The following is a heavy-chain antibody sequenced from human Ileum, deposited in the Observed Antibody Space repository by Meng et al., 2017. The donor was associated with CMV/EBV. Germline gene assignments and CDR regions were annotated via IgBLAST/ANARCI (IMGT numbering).Heavy chain of an antibody. Sequence: TGYYMHWVRQAPGQGLEWMGWINPNSGGTNYAQKFQGRVTMTRDTSISTAYMELSRLRSDDTAVYYCARGLGYCSSTSCYKIRHWFDPWGQGTLVTVSS. D-gene: IGHD2-2*02. CDR3: ARGLGYCSSTSCYKIRHWFDP. CDR2: INPNSGGT. CDR1: TGYY. J-gene: IGHJ5*02. V-gene: IGHV1-2*02.